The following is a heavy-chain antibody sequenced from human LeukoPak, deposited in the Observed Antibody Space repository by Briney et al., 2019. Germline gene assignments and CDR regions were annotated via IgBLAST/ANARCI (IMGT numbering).Heavy chain of an antibody. D-gene: IGHD2-15*01. Sequence: GGSLRLSCAASGFTFRSYEMNWVRQAPGKGLEWVSYISSSGSTIYYADSVKGRFTISRDNAKNSLYLQMNSLRAEDTAVYYCAREDVAVDYWGQGTLVTVSS. CDR3: AREDVAVDY. V-gene: IGHV3-48*03. CDR2: ISSSGSTI. J-gene: IGHJ4*02. CDR1: GFTFRSYE.